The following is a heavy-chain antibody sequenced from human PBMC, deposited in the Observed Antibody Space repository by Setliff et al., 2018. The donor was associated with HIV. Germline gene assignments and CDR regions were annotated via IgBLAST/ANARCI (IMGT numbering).Heavy chain of an antibody. Sequence: PSETLSLTCTVSGASISSSTYYWGWIRQPPGKGLEWIGSISYTGSTNYNPSLTSRVAISVDTSKNQFSLKLNSVTAADTAVYYCASSSSWSTFDYWGQGILVTVSS. D-gene: IGHD6-13*01. CDR1: GASISSSTYY. V-gene: IGHV4-39*07. CDR3: ASSSSWSTFDY. CDR2: ISYTGST. J-gene: IGHJ4*02.